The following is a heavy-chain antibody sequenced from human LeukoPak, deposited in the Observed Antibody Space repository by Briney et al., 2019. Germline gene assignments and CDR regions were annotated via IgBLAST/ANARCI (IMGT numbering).Heavy chain of an antibody. CDR2: ISSSSSYI. Sequence: PGGSLRPSCTASGFTFSSYSMNWVRQAPGKGLEWVSFISSSSSYIYYADSVKGRFTISRDNAKNSLYLQMNILRAEDTAVYYCARDSGWSCDYWGQGTLGTVSS. V-gene: IGHV3-21*01. CDR3: ARDSGWSCDY. CDR1: GFTFSSYS. J-gene: IGHJ4*02. D-gene: IGHD6-19*01.